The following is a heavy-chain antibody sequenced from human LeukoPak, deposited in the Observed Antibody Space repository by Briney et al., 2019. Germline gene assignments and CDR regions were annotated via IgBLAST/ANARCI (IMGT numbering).Heavy chain of an antibody. CDR2: IVVGSGNT. CDR3: AAALEYQLLKGYFDL. CDR1: GFTFTSSA. V-gene: IGHV1-58*02. J-gene: IGHJ2*01. D-gene: IGHD2-2*01. Sequence: SVKVSCKASGFTFTSSAMQWVRRARGQRLEWIGWIVVGSGNTNYAQKFQERVTITRDMSTSTAYMELSSLRSEDTAGYYCAAALEYQLLKGYFDLWGRGTLVTVSS.